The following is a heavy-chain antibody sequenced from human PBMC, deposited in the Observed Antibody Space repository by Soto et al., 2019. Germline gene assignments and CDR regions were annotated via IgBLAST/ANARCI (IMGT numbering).Heavy chain of an antibody. CDR1: GGSFSGYY. J-gene: IGHJ5*02. CDR3: ARDLPAKNLIYSGYVWPGFDP. Sequence: SETLSLTCAVYGGSFSGYYWTWIRQPPGKGLEWIAEINHSGRSNSNPSLKSRVTVSVDTSKNQFSLKLSSVTAADTAVYYCARDLPAKNLIYSGYVWPGFDPWGQGTLVTVSS. D-gene: IGHD5-12*01. CDR2: INHSGRS. V-gene: IGHV4-34*01.